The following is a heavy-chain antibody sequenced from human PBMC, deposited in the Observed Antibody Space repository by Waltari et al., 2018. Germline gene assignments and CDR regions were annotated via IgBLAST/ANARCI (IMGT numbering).Heavy chain of an antibody. CDR3: ARKSGWYSRGNQRPSGGFFDS. D-gene: IGHD6-13*01. J-gene: IGHJ4*02. CDR2: INQGGRT. CDR1: GGSFSAPS. Sequence: QVQLQQWGAGLLKPSETLSLTCAVYGGSFSAPSWNWIRQSPGKGLEWIGEINQGGRTSYNPSLKSRVFISVDVSKNQFSLRMNSVTAADTAVYYCARKSGWYSRGNQRPSGGFFDSWGQGGLVTVSS. V-gene: IGHV4-34*02.